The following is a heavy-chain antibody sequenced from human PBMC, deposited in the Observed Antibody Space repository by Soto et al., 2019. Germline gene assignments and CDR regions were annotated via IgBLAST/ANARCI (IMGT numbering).Heavy chain of an antibody. CDR3: VRDRAAAGNWFDP. J-gene: IGHJ5*02. V-gene: IGHV4-59*01. Sequence: SETLSLTCTVSGGSISLYYWTWIRQSPGKGPEWIGYVYHSGTTNYNPSLESRVTISVDTSKNQFSPKLSSVTAADTAVYYCVRDRAAAGNWFDPWGQGTLVTVSS. CDR2: VYHSGTT. D-gene: IGHD6-13*01. CDR1: GGSISLYY.